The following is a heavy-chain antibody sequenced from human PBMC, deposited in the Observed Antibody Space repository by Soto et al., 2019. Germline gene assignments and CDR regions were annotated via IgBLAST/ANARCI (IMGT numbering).Heavy chain of an antibody. Sequence: QVQLVQSGAEVKKPGASVKVSCKASGYTFTSYGISWVRQAPGQGLEWLGWISAYNGNTNYAQKLQGRVTMTTDTSTSTAYMERRSLRSDDTAVYYCARDVVVPAAPPRYYYYGMDVWGQGTTVTVSS. V-gene: IGHV1-18*04. J-gene: IGHJ6*02. D-gene: IGHD2-2*01. CDR2: ISAYNGNT. CDR1: GYTFTSYG. CDR3: ARDVVVPAAPPRYYYYGMDV.